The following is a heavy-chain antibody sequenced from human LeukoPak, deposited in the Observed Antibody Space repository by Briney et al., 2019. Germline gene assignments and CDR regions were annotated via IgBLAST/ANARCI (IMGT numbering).Heavy chain of an antibody. CDR2: IKEDVSDK. J-gene: IGHJ4*02. Sequence: GGSLRLSCAASGLTIDDYLVSWVRQAPGKGLEWVANIKEDVSDKYYVDSVKGRFTISRDNAKNSLYLQMSRLRAEDTAVYYCARVGVAGFDYWGQGILVTVSS. V-gene: IGHV3-7*03. D-gene: IGHD3-3*01. CDR3: ARVGVAGFDY. CDR1: GLTIDDYL.